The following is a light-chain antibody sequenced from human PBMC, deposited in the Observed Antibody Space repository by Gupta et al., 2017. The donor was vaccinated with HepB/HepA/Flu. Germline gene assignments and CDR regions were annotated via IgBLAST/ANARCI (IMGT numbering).Light chain of an antibody. V-gene: IGLV2-14*01. Sequence: QSALTQPASVSGSPGPSITISCTGTNNDVGGYNYVSWYQQHPGKAPKLMIYDGSNRPAGVSSRFSGSEAGNTASLTISGLQAEDEADFYGSSDTSSNTWVFGGGTKLTVL. J-gene: IGLJ3*02. CDR2: DGS. CDR1: NNDVGGYNY. CDR3: SSDTSSNTWV.